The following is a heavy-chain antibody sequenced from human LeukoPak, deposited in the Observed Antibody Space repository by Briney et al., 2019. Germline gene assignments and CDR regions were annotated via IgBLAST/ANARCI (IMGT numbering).Heavy chain of an antibody. CDR2: ISSSSSYI. CDR3: ARDRTGQQLISRKEYYYMDV. CDR1: GFTFSSFT. Sequence: GGSLGLSCAASGFTFSSFTMNWVRQAPGKGLEWVSSISSSSSYIYSADSVKGRFTISRDNDRNSLYLRMNSLRAEDTAVYYCARDRTGQQLISRKEYYYMDVWGKGTTVTISS. D-gene: IGHD4-11*01. V-gene: IGHV3-21*01. J-gene: IGHJ6*03.